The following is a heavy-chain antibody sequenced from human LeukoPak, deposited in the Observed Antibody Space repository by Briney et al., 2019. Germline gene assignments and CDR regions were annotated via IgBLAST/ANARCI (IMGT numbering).Heavy chain of an antibody. CDR3: ARHPNVVGGEGDDPSYYYYGMDV. J-gene: IGHJ6*02. Sequence: ASVKVSCKASGYTFTSYDINWVRQAPGQGLEWMGWMNPNSGSTGYAQKFQGRVTMTRDASISTAFMELSSRRSEDTAVYYCARHPNVVGGEGDDPSYYYYGMDVWGQGTTVTVSS. CDR1: GYTFTSYD. V-gene: IGHV1-8*01. D-gene: IGHD2-2*01. CDR2: MNPNSGST.